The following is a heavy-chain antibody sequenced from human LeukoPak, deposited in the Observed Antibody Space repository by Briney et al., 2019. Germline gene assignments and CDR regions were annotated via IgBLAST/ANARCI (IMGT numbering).Heavy chain of an antibody. J-gene: IGHJ4*02. V-gene: IGHV4-59*08. D-gene: IGHD3-10*01. CDR3: TRHNDYGSGSYYEY. CDR2: IYYSGST. CDR1: GGSFSGYY. Sequence: SETLSLTCAVYGGSFSGYYWSWIRQPPGKGLEWIGYIYYSGSTNYNPSLKSRVTISVDTSKNQFSLKLSSVTAADTAVYYCTRHNDYGSGSYYEYWGQGTLVTVSS.